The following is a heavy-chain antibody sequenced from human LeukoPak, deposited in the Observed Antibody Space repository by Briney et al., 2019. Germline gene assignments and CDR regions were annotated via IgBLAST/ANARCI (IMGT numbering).Heavy chain of an antibody. J-gene: IGHJ4*02. CDR2: ISVSGNT. D-gene: IGHD2-21*01. CDR3: AKAPVTTCSGAYCYPFDY. CDR1: GFTLSSYA. V-gene: IGHV3-23*01. Sequence: GGSLRLSCAASGFTLSSYAMSWVRQAPGKGLEWVSAISVSGNTYHADSVKGRFTISRDSSKNTLYLQMNRLRAEAAAVHYCAKAPVTTCSGAYCYPFDYWGQGTLVTVSS.